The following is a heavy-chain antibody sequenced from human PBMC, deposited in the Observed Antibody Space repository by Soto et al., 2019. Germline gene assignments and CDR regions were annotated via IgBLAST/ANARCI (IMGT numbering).Heavy chain of an antibody. D-gene: IGHD5-12*01. J-gene: IGHJ4*02. CDR3: ARGWLRGTGVY. CDR2: ISASSTYI. Sequence: EVQLVESGGGLVKPGGSLRLSCAASGFIFSSYTMNWVRQAPGKGLEWVSSISASSTYIYYADSLKGRFTISRDNAYNALYLQRHSMRAEDTAVYYCARGWLRGTGVYWGQGTLVTVSS. V-gene: IGHV3-21*01. CDR1: GFIFSSYT.